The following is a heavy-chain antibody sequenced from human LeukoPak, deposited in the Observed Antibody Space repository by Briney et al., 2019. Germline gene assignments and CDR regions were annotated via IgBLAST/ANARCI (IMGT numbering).Heavy chain of an antibody. J-gene: IGHJ1*01. V-gene: IGHV1-24*01. Sequence: ASVKVSCKVSGYTLTELSMHWVRQAPGKGLEWMGGFDPEDGETIYAQKFQGRVTMTEDTSTDTAYMELSSLRSEDTAVYYCATDSAQAAAGTSPCIQHWGQGTLVTVSS. D-gene: IGHD6-13*01. CDR2: FDPEDGET. CDR1: GYTLTELS. CDR3: ATDSAQAAAGTSPCIQH.